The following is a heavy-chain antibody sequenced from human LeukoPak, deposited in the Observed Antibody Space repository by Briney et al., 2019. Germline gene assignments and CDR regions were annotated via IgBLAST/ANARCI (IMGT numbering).Heavy chain of an antibody. CDR2: INHSGSA. V-gene: IGHV4-34*01. CDR3: ARGRETLGYCSGGSCYPNYYYMDV. D-gene: IGHD2-15*01. CDR1: GGSFSGYY. J-gene: IGHJ6*03. Sequence: SETLSLTCAVYGGSFSGYYWSWIRQPPGKGLEWIGEINHSGSADYNPSLKSRVTISVDTSKNQFSLKLSSVSAADTAVYYCARGRETLGYCSGGSCYPNYYYMDVWGKGTTVTVSS.